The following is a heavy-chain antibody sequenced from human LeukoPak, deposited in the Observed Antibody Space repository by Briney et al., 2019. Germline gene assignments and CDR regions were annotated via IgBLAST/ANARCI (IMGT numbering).Heavy chain of an antibody. V-gene: IGHV1-69*04. J-gene: IGHJ3*02. CDR2: IIPILGIA. D-gene: IGHD5-24*01. CDR3: ARDGSPMATIELGAFDI. CDR1: GGTFSSYA. Sequence: GASVKVSCKASGGTFSSYAISWVRQAPGQGLEWMGRIIPILGIANYAQKFQGRVTITADKSTSTAYMELSSLRSEDTAVYYCARDGSPMATIELGAFDIWGQGTMVTVSS.